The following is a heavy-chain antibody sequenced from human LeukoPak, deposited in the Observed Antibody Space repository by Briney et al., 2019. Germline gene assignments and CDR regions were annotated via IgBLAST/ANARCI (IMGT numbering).Heavy chain of an antibody. V-gene: IGHV3-15*01. D-gene: IGHD3-3*01. J-gene: IGHJ6*02. CDR2: IKSKTDGGTT. CDR1: GFTLSNAW. Sequence: GGSLRLSCAASGFTLSNAWMRWVRQAPGKGREWVGRIKSKTDGGTTDYAAPVKGRFTISRDDSKNTLYLQMNSLKTDDAAVYYCTTGTSLYYDFWSGYPVGMDVWGQGTTVTVSS. CDR3: TTGTSLYYDFWSGYPVGMDV.